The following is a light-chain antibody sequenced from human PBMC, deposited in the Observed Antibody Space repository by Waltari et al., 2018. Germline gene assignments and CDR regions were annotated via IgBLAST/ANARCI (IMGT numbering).Light chain of an antibody. CDR2: KAS. V-gene: IGKV1-5*03. Sequence: DINMTQSPSTLSASVRDRVTITCRASQSNSSWLAWYKQKPGKATKLLIYKASSLESGVQSRFRGSGSGTEFTLTISSLQPDDFATYYCQQYNSYPLTFGGGTKVEIK. J-gene: IGKJ4*01. CDR3: QQYNSYPLT. CDR1: QSNSSW.